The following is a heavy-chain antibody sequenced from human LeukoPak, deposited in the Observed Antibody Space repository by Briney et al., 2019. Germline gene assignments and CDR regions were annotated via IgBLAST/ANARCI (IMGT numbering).Heavy chain of an antibody. Sequence: GGSLRLSCAASGFTFSDYNMNWIRQAPGKGLEWVSYIGYSGSTIHYADSVKGRFTISRDNAKNSLYLQMNSLRPEDTAVYYCARTRWARLGGDCWGQGALVTVSS. CDR1: GFTFSDYN. J-gene: IGHJ4*02. CDR3: ARTRWARLGGDC. CDR2: IGYSGSTI. D-gene: IGHD1-1*01. V-gene: IGHV3-11*01.